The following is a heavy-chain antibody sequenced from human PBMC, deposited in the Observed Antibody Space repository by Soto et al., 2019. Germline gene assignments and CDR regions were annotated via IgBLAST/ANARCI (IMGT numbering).Heavy chain of an antibody. Sequence: QLQLQESGSGLVKPSQTLSLTCAVSGCSISSGGYSWSWIRQPPGKGLEWIGYIYHSGSTYYNPSLKSRVTISVDRSKNQFSLKLSSVTAADTAVYYCARVPHYYGMDVWGQGTTVTVSS. J-gene: IGHJ6*02. CDR2: IYHSGST. V-gene: IGHV4-30-2*01. CDR3: ARVPHYYGMDV. CDR1: GCSISSGGYS.